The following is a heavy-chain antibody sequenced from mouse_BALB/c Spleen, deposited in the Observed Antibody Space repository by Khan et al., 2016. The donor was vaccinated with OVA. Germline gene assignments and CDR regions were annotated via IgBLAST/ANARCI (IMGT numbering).Heavy chain of an antibody. CDR2: ISPASGDT. Sequence: QVQLQQSGAELARPGASVKLSCKASGYTFTDYYINWVKQRTAQGLEWIGEISPASGDTYYNEKFKGKASLTADKSSTPASMQLSSLTTEASAVSFCARRSYLGYTFAYGGQGTLVTVSA. V-gene: IGHV1-77*01. D-gene: IGHD3-2*02. CDR3: ARRSYLGYTFAY. J-gene: IGHJ3*01. CDR1: GYTFTDYY.